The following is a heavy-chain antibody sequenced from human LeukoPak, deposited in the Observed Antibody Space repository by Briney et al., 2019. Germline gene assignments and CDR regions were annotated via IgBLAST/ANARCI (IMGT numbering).Heavy chain of an antibody. D-gene: IGHD3-22*01. J-gene: IGHJ4*02. CDR1: GGTFSSYA. Sequence: ASVKVSCKASGGTFSSYAISWVRQAPGQGLEWMGGIIPIFGTANYAQKFQGRVTITTDESTSTAYMELSSLRSEDTAVYYCARGFNYYDSSPLDYWGQGTLVTVSS. V-gene: IGHV1-69*05. CDR3: ARGFNYYDSSPLDY. CDR2: IIPIFGTA.